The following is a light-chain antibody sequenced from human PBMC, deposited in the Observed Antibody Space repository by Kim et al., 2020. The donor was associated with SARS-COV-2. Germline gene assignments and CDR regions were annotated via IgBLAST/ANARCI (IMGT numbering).Light chain of an antibody. CDR2: GAS. J-gene: IGKJ1*01. CDR1: QSVGYK. CDR3: HQYNNWPRT. Sequence: VSPGERATLSCRASQSVGYKLAWYQRKPGQAPRLVIFGASTRATGIPARFSGSGSGTEFTLTISSLQSEDFAIYYCHQYNNWPRTFGQGTKVDIK. V-gene: IGKV3-15*01.